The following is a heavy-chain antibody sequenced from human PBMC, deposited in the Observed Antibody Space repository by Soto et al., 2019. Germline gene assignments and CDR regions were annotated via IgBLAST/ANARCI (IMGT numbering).Heavy chain of an antibody. CDR3: ARYVYGDSANYFDY. CDR2: IIPIFGTT. J-gene: IGHJ4*02. CDR1: GGTFSSYA. D-gene: IGHD4-17*01. V-gene: IGHV1-69*13. Sequence: VKVSCKASGGTFSSYAISWVRQAPGQGLEWMGGIIPIFGTTNYAQKFQGRVTITADESTSTAYMELSSLRSEDTAVYYCARYVYGDSANYFDYWGQGTLVTVSS.